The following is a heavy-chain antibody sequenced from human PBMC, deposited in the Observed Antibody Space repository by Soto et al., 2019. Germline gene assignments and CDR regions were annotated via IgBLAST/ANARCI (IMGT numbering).Heavy chain of an antibody. CDR3: ARDLSNCFDY. CDR2: INAGNDKT. V-gene: IGHV1-3*01. J-gene: IGHJ4*02. CDR1: GYTFSSYA. Sequence: ASVKVSCKASGYTFSSYAMHWVRQAPGQRLEWMGWINAGNDKTKYSQKLQGRVTITRDTSASTAYMELSSLRSEDTAVYYCARDLSNCFDYWGQGILVTVSS.